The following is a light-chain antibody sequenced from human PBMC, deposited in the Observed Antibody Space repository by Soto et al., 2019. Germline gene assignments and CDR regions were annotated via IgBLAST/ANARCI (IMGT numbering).Light chain of an antibody. Sequence: DIQMTQSPSTLSASVGDRVTITCRASQSISSWLAWYQQKPGKAPKLLIYKASSLESGVPSRFSGIGSGTEFILTISSLQPDDFATYYCQQYNSVTWTFGEGTKVELK. J-gene: IGKJ1*01. V-gene: IGKV1-5*03. CDR2: KAS. CDR3: QQYNSVTWT. CDR1: QSISSW.